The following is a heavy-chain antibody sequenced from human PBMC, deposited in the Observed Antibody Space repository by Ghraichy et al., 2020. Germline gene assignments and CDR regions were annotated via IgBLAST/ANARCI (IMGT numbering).Heavy chain of an antibody. Sequence: SQTLSLTFTVSGGSISSYYWSWIRQPPGKGLEWIGYIYYSGSTNYNPSLKSRVTISVDTSKSQFSLKLSSVTAADTAVYYCARSPDIVATIDAFDIWGQGTMVTVSS. CDR1: GGSISSYY. J-gene: IGHJ3*02. D-gene: IGHD5-12*01. CDR2: IYYSGST. V-gene: IGHV4-59*01. CDR3: ARSPDIVATIDAFDI.